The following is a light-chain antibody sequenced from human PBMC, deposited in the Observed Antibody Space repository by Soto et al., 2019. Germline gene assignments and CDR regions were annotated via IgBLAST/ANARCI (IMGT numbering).Light chain of an antibody. CDR3: QTWGTGIHVV. V-gene: IGLV4-69*01. CDR2: LDSDGSH. CDR1: SGHSSYA. Sequence: QAVVTQSPSASASLGASVKLTCTLSSGHSSYAIAWHQQQPEKGPRSLMKLDSDGSHTKGDAIPDRFSGSSSGAERYPTISSLQSEDEADYYCQTWGTGIHVVFGGGTKLTVL. J-gene: IGLJ2*01.